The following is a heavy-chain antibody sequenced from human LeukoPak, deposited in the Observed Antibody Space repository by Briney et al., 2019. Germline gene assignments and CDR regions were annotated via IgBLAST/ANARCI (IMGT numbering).Heavy chain of an antibody. CDR2: ISSNGGST. J-gene: IGHJ4*02. CDR1: GFTFSSYA. Sequence: GGSLRLSCAASGFTFSSYAMHWVRQAPGKGLEYVSAISSNGGSTYYANSVKGRFTISRDNSKNTLFLQMGSLRAEDMAVYYCARVSSSGYYYFDFWAREPWSPSPQ. CDR3: ARVSSSGYYYFDF. D-gene: IGHD3-22*01. V-gene: IGHV3-64*01.